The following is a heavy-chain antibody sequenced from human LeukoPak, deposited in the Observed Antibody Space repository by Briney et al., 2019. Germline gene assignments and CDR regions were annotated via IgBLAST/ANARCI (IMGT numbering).Heavy chain of an antibody. CDR3: ARHPGYSGYNTGHLFDY. Sequence: GESLKISCKHSEYSFPNYCIGWVRQMPGKGLEWMGIIYPDDSDTRYSPSFQGQVTISADRSISTAYLQWSSLKASDTAMYYCARHPGYSGYNTGHLFDYWGQGTLVTVSS. D-gene: IGHD5-12*01. J-gene: IGHJ4*02. V-gene: IGHV5-51*01. CDR2: IYPDDSDT. CDR1: EYSFPNYC.